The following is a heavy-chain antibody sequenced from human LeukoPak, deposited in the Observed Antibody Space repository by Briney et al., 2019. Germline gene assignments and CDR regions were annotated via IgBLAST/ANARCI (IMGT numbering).Heavy chain of an antibody. D-gene: IGHD3-22*01. V-gene: IGHV1-46*01. CDR3: ARYYYDSSGYSETNFDY. J-gene: IGHJ4*02. Sequence: ASVKVSCKASGYTFTSYYMHWVRQAPGQGLEWMGIINPSGGSTSYAQKFQGRVTMTGDTSTSTVYMELSSLRSEDTAVYYCARYYYDSSGYSETNFDYWGQGTLVTVSS. CDR2: INPSGGST. CDR1: GYTFTSYY.